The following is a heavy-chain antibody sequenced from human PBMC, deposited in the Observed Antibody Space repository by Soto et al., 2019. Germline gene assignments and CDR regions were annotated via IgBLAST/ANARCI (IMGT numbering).Heavy chain of an antibody. J-gene: IGHJ5*01. CDR2: IGGSDGRT. CDR3: AKDRDESTTGWADS. Sequence: GGSLRLSCAASGFTFSNYAMTWVRQAPGKGLEWVSFIGGSDGRTWHTDSVKGRFTISRDDSKNTLYLQMSSLRAEDKAIYYCAKDRDESTTGWADSWGQGTLVTVSS. D-gene: IGHD6-19*01. V-gene: IGHV3-23*01. CDR1: GFTFSNYA.